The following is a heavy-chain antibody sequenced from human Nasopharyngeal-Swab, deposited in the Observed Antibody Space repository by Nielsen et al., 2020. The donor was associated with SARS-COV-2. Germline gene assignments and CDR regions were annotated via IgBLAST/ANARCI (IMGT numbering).Heavy chain of an antibody. CDR2: ISGSGGST. V-gene: IGHV3-23*01. CDR1: GFTFSSYA. J-gene: IGHJ4*02. CDR3: AKVGVIDIVVVPAAISTYYFDY. D-gene: IGHD2-2*01. Sequence: GESLKISCAASGFTFSSYAMSWVRQAPGKGLEWVSAISGSGGSTYYADSVKGRFTISRDNSKNTLYLQMNSLRAEDTAVYYCAKVGVIDIVVVPAAISTYYFDYWGQGTLVTVPS.